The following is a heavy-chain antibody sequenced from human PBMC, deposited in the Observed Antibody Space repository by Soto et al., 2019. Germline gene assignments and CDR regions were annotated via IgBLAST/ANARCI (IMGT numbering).Heavy chain of an antibody. CDR2: IVPLFGTT. V-gene: IGHV1-69*01. D-gene: IGHD6-13*01. CDR1: GGNFTSYA. CDR3: AKASGRSWYNWFDP. Sequence: QVQLVQSGAEVKKPGSSVKVSCKASGGNFTSYAISWVRQAPGQGLEFMGGIVPLFGTTNYAHKFRGRVTVTADESTSTVYMEMSSVRSEDTAVYYCAKASGRSWYNWFDPWGQGTLVTVST. J-gene: IGHJ5*02.